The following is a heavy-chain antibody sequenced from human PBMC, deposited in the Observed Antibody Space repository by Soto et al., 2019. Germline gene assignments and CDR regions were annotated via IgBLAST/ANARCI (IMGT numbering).Heavy chain of an antibody. CDR1: GFSFSISP. D-gene: IGHD7-27*01. Sequence: GGSLRLSCAASGFSFSISPMHWVRQAPGKGPEWVALISYDGTNKFYADSVKGRFTISRDNSKSTPYLQVDSLRPEDAAVYYRARDPKTSGGQHWAFNYFDSWGQGTLVTVSS. V-gene: IGHV3-30-3*01. CDR2: ISYDGTNK. J-gene: IGHJ4*02. CDR3: ARDPKTSGGQHWAFNYFDS.